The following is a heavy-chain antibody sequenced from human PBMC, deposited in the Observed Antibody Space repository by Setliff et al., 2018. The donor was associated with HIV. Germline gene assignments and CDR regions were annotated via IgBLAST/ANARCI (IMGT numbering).Heavy chain of an antibody. J-gene: IGHJ4*02. CDR3: ARQGDPVYGGSSGVFDC. Sequence: SETLSLTCAVSGYSISGGYYWGWIRQPPGKGLEWIGSVYHSGTTYYNPSLKSRVTISLDTSKNQFSLKLSSVTTSDTAVFYCARQGDPVYGGSSGVFDCWGQGTLVTVSS. CDR1: GYSISGGYY. D-gene: IGHD2-15*01. V-gene: IGHV4-38-2*01. CDR2: VYHSGTT.